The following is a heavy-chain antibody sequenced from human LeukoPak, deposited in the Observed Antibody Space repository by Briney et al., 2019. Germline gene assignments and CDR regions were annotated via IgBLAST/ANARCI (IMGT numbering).Heavy chain of an antibody. J-gene: IGHJ5*02. CDR2: IYYRGST. Sequence: SETLSLTCTVSGGSISSYYWSWIRQPPGKGLEWIGYIYYRGSTNYNPSLKSRVTISVDTSKNQFSLKLSSVTAADTAVYYCARVPAAHLGVWFDPWGQGTLVTVSS. CDR3: ARVPAAHLGVWFDP. D-gene: IGHD2-2*01. CDR1: GGSISSYY. V-gene: IGHV4-59*12.